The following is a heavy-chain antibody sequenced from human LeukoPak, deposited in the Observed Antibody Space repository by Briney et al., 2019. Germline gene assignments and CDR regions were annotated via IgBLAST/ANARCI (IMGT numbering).Heavy chain of an antibody. V-gene: IGHV3-33*06. CDR2: IWNDGSDE. D-gene: IGHD6-19*01. J-gene: IGHJ4*02. CDR1: GFSFSKYA. Sequence: GGSLRLSCAASGFSFSKYAMHWVRQTPGKGLEWVAAIWNDGSDENYADSVKGRFTISRDNSKNTLYLQMNSLRAEDTAVYYCAKVSEAGGWYYFDYWGQGTLVTVSS. CDR3: AKVSEAGGWYYFDY.